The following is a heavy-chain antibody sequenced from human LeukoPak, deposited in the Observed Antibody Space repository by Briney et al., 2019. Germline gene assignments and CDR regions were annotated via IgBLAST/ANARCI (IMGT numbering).Heavy chain of an antibody. CDR2: INEDGSTT. CDR3: VRDLGGRSGH. V-gene: IGHV3-74*01. CDR1: GFTFSSNW. D-gene: IGHD1-26*01. Sequence: GGSLRLSCAASGFTFSSNWMDWVRQAPGKGLVWVSRINEDGSTTNYADSVKGRSTIFRDNAKNTLYLQMNSLRAEDTAVYYCVRDLGGRSGHWGQGTLVTVSS. J-gene: IGHJ4*02.